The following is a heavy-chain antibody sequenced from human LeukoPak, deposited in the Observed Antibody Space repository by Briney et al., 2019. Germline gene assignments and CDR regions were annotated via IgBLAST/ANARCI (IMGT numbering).Heavy chain of an antibody. J-gene: IGHJ4*02. D-gene: IGHD6-13*01. CDR3: AREGTAAAGKTVDY. CDR2: INHSGST. Sequence: SQTLSLTCAVYGGSFSGYYWSWIRQPPGKGLEWIGEINHSGSTNYNPSLKSRVTISVDASKNQFSLKLSSVTAADTAVYYCAREGTAAAGKTVDYWGQGTLVTVSS. V-gene: IGHV4-34*01. CDR1: GGSFSGYY.